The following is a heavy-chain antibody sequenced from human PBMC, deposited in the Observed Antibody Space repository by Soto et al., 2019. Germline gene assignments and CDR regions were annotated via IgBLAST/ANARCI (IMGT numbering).Heavy chain of an antibody. V-gene: IGHV3-21*01. D-gene: IGHD3-9*01. CDR3: ARENYDILTGYYMHFDY. CDR2: ISSSSSYI. J-gene: IGHJ4*02. CDR1: GFTFSSYS. Sequence: GGSLRLSCAASGFTFSSYSMNWVRQAPGKGLEWVSSISSSSSYIYYADSVKGRFTISRDNAKNSLYLQMNSLRAEDTAVYYCARENYDILTGYYMHFDYWGQGTLVTVSS.